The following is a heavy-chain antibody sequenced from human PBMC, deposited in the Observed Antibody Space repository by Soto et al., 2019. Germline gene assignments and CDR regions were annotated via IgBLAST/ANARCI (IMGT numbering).Heavy chain of an antibody. V-gene: IGHV4-59*01. CDR1: GGSISNDY. J-gene: IGHJ4*02. CDR2: FSYSGST. D-gene: IGHD4-17*01. Sequence: QVQLQESGPGLVKPSETLSLTCTVSGGSISNDYWGWVQQPPGKGLEWIGYFSYSGSTNYNPSLKSRVSMSIGTSKKQFSLSLSSVTAADTAVYYCTRDQSYGDYAPLFDYWGQGAQVTVSP. CDR3: TRDQSYGDYAPLFDY.